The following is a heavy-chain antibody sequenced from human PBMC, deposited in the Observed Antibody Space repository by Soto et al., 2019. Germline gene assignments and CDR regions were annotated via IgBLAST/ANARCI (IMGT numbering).Heavy chain of an antibody. CDR2: NYSSGST. D-gene: IGHD3-3*01. CDR1: GGSISSGGYY. V-gene: IGHV4-31*03. Sequence: QVQLQESGPGLVKPSQTLSLTCTVSGGSISSGGYYWSWIRQHPGKGLEWIGYNYSSGSTYYNPSLKSRVTISVDTSKNQFSLKLSSVTAADTAVYYCAGAGVFWSGHYYFDYWGQGTLVTVSS. J-gene: IGHJ4*02. CDR3: AGAGVFWSGHYYFDY.